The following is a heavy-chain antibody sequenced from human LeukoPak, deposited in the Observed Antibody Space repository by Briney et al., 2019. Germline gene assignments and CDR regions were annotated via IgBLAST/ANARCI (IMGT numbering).Heavy chain of an antibody. V-gene: IGHV5-51*01. J-gene: IGHJ4*02. D-gene: IGHD4-11*01. Sequence: GESLKISCQASGYIFTSYRIGWVRQMPGKGLEWMGIIYPGDSDSRCSPSFQGQVTMSVDKSINTAYLQWSSLKASDTAVYYCARHSSNWYFFDSWGQGTLVTVSS. CDR3: ARHSSNWYFFDS. CDR2: IYPGDSDS. CDR1: GYIFTSYR.